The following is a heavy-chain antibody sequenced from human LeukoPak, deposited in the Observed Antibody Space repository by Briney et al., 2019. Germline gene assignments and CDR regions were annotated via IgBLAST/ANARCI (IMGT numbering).Heavy chain of an antibody. D-gene: IGHD3-10*02. Sequence: GGSLRLSCAASGFTFSSYEMSWVRKAPGKGLEWVSYISSSGSTIYYADSVKGRFTISRDNAKISLYLQMNSLRAEDTAVYYCAELGITMIGGVWGKGTTVTISS. CDR2: ISSSGSTI. V-gene: IGHV3-48*03. CDR1: GFTFSSYE. J-gene: IGHJ6*04. CDR3: AELGITMIGGV.